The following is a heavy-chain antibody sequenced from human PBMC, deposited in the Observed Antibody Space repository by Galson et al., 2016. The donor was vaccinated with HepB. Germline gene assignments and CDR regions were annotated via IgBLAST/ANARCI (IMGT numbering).Heavy chain of an antibody. D-gene: IGHD5-18*01. J-gene: IGHJ4*02. CDR2: ISVYSGHT. Sequence: SVKVSCKASGYTFTNYGVTWVRQAPGQGLEWMGWISVYSGHTNYAQNLQARVTLTTDTSTSTAYMEVRGLRSDDTAVYYCARDTPDMERAMVTLDYWGQGTLVTVSS. V-gene: IGHV1-18*01. CDR1: GYTFTNYG. CDR3: ARDTPDMERAMVTLDY.